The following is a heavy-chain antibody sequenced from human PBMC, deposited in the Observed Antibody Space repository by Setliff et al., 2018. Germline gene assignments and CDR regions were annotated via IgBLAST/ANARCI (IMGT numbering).Heavy chain of an antibody. J-gene: IGHJ3*02. CDR3: ARDTLGYGDYVGFDS. Sequence: ASVKVSCKASGYTFTGYYMYWVRQAPGQGLEWMGRINPNSGGTNSAQKFQGRVTMTRDTSISTAYMELSRLRSDDTAVYYCARDTLGYGDYVGFDSWGQGTMVT. D-gene: IGHD4-17*01. V-gene: IGHV1-2*06. CDR2: INPNSGGT. CDR1: GYTFTGYY.